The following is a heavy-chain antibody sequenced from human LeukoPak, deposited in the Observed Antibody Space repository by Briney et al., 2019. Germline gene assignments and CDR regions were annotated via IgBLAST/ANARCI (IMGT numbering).Heavy chain of an antibody. J-gene: IGHJ3*02. CDR2: ISYDGSNK. CDR3: ARVRGKGHMVRAHAFDI. V-gene: IGHV3-30-3*01. CDR1: GFTFSSYA. Sequence: GRSLRLSCAASGFTFSSYAMHWVRQAPGKGLEWVAVISYDGSNKYYADSVKGRFTISRDNPKNTLYLQMNSLRAEGTAVYYCARVRGKGHMVRAHAFDIWGQGTMVTVSS. D-gene: IGHD3-10*01.